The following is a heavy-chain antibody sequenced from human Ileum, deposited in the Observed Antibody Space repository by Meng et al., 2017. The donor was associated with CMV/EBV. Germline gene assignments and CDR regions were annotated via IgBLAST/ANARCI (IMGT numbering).Heavy chain of an antibody. Sequence: QVQLQQVGAGLVKPSQTLTLPCAISGDSVSSDTVAWNWIRQCTSRGLEWLGRTYYRSEWGSDYAVSVKSRVTINADTAKNQFSLQLNSVTPEDTAVYFCARDRLWAFDFWGQGTMVTVSS. J-gene: IGHJ3*01. CDR2: TYYRSEWGS. D-gene: IGHD3-16*01. CDR1: GDSVSSDTVA. V-gene: IGHV6-1*01. CDR3: ARDRLWAFDF.